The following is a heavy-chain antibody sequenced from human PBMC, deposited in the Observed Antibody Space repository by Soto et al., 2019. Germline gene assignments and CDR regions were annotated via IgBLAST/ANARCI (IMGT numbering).Heavy chain of an antibody. D-gene: IGHD2-2*01. CDR1: GYTFTSYD. CDR2: MNPNSGNT. J-gene: IGHJ6*03. CDR3: ATVFRKYQLPEQVENPHPYYYMVV. Sequence: ASVKVSCKASGYTFTSYDINWVRQATGQGLEWMGWMNPNSGNTGYAQKFQGRVTMTRNTSISTAYMELSSLRSEDTAVYYCATVFRKYQLPEQVENPHPYYYMVVWGKGTTVTVSS. V-gene: IGHV1-8*01.